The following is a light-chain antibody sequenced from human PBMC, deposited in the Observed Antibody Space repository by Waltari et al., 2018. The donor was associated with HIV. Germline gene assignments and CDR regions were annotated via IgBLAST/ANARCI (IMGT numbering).Light chain of an antibody. CDR1: DSNIGSNT. Sequence: QSLLPQPPSASGTPGQRVTNSCLGTDSNIGSNTVIWHQQLPGSAPGALIYNNDQRPSGIPDRFSGSKSGTSASLAISGLQAEDQGDYYCASWDDKVNGWVFGGGTRLTVL. CDR2: NND. V-gene: IGLV1-44*01. CDR3: ASWDDKVNGWV. J-gene: IGLJ3*02.